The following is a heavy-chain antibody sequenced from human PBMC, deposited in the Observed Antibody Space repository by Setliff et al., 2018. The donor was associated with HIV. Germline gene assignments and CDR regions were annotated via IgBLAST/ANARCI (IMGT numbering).Heavy chain of an antibody. V-gene: IGHV1-69*06. CDR1: GDTFDSLS. CDR3: ATGGVIVPAGYS. D-gene: IGHD6-19*01. CDR2: IIPIYGST. J-gene: IGHJ4*02. Sequence: SVKVSCKASGDTFDSLSISWVRQAPGQGLEWMGRIIPIYGSTNYAQRFLGRVTITADKSTNTAYMELSSLKSEDTAIYYCATGGVIVPAGYSWGQGTLVTVSS.